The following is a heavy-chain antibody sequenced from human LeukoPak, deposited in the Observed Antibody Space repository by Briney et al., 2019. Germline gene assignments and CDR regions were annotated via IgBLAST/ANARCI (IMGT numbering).Heavy chain of an antibody. CDR3: AREILEPGKTHEY. J-gene: IGHJ4*02. D-gene: IGHD1-1*01. Sequence: GGSLRLSCAASGFTFNTYWMHWVRQGPGKGLVWVSRIYSDGSRTTYADSVRGRFTISRDNAKNTLYLQMDSLRAEDTAMYYCAREILEPGKTHEYWGQGTLVTVSS. CDR2: IYSDGSRT. CDR1: GFTFNTYW. V-gene: IGHV3-74*01.